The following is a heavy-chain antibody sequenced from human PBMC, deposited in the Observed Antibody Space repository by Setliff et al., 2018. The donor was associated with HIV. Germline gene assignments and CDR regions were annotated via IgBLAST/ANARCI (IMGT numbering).Heavy chain of an antibody. CDR1: GFTFSNYW. CDR3: ARDPPQQLGGPYYYYMDV. CDR2: IKQDGIEK. V-gene: IGHV3-7*01. Sequence: GGSLRLSCVASGFTFSNYWMAWLRQAPGKGLEWVANIKQDGIEKIYVDSVEGRFTISRDNARNSLDLQMNSLRAEDTAVYYCARDPPQQLGGPYYYYMDVWGKGTTVTVSS. J-gene: IGHJ6*03. D-gene: IGHD6-13*01.